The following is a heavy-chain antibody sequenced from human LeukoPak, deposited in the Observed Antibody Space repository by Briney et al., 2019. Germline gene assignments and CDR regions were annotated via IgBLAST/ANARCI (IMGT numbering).Heavy chain of an antibody. D-gene: IGHD7-27*01. Sequence: GRSLRLSCAASGFTFDDYAMHWVRQAPGKGLVWVSRINSDGSSTSYADSVKGRFTISRDNAKNTLYLQMNSLRAEDTAVYYCARSRGPTGDQFYFDYWGQGTLVTVSS. CDR2: INSDGSST. CDR1: GFTFDDYA. V-gene: IGHV3-74*01. J-gene: IGHJ4*02. CDR3: ARSRGPTGDQFYFDY.